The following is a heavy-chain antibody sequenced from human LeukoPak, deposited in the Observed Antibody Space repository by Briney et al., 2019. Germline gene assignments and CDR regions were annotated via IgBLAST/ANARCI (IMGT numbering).Heavy chain of an antibody. CDR3: ASRGRFGEFDY. J-gene: IGHJ4*02. CDR1: GITFSSYD. V-gene: IGHV3-13*01. D-gene: IGHD3-10*01. Sequence: GGSLRLSCAASGITFSSYDMHWVRQATGKGLEWVSAIGTAGDTYYPGSVKGRFTISRENAKNSLYLQMNSLRAGDTAVYYCASRGRFGEFDYWGQGTLVTVSS. CDR2: IGTAGDT.